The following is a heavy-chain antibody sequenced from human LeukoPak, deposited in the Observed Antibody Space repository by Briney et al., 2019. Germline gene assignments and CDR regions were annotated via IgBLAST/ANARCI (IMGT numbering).Heavy chain of an antibody. CDR3: AREGMVANYYYYYMDV. V-gene: IGHV1-2*02. J-gene: IGHJ6*03. CDR1: GYTFTGYY. CDR2: INPNSGGT. Sequence: ASVKVSCKASGYTFTGYYMHWVRQAPGQGLEWMGWINPNSGGTNYAQKFQGRVTMTRDTSISTAYMELSRLRSDDTAVYYCAREGMVANYYYYYMDVWGKGTTVTVSS. D-gene: IGHD5-12*01.